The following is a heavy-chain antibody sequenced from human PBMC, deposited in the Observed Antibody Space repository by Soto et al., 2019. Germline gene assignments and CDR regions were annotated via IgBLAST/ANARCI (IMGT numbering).Heavy chain of an antibody. D-gene: IGHD5-18*01. CDR1: GFTFSSYG. CDR2: ISSSSSYI. V-gene: IGHV3-21*01. J-gene: IGHJ4*02. CDR3: ARDQPGYSYGYGLGY. Sequence: EVQLVESGGGLVKPGGSLRLSCAASGFTFSSYGMNWVRQAPGKGLEWVSSISSSSSYIYYADSVKGRFTISRDNAKNSRYLQMNRLRAEDRAVYYCARDQPGYSYGYGLGYWGQGTLVTVSS.